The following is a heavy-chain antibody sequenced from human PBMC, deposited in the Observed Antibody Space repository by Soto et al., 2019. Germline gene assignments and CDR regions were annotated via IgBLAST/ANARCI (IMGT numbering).Heavy chain of an antibody. CDR3: ARDMYSSDYFVKWFEP. V-gene: IGHV3-30-3*01. CDR2: ISHDGINK. D-gene: IGHD6-19*01. J-gene: IGHJ5*02. Sequence: VRLVESGGGVVQPGRSLRLSCTASGFSFSSYAMYWFRQPPGKGLAWVAVISHDGINKHYADSVKGRVTVSRDNSSRSLDLQRNSLRGEDTAMYYCARDMYSSDYFVKWFEPWGQGTLVTVSS. CDR1: GFSFSSYA.